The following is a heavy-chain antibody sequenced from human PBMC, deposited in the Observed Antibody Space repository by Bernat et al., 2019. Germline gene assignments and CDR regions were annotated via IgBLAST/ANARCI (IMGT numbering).Heavy chain of an antibody. J-gene: IGHJ4*02. D-gene: IGHD2-15*01. V-gene: IGHV3-7*04. CDR1: GFTFSIYW. CDR3: ARTQDVVVVDTYFDY. CDR2: IIQDGSEK. Sequence: EVQLVESGGGLVQPGESLRLSCAASGFTFSIYWMTCVRQVPGKGLEWVANIIQDGSEKYYLDSVRGRFTISRDNAKNSLYLQMNSLRAEDSAVYYCARTQDVVVVDTYFDYWGQGTLVTVSS.